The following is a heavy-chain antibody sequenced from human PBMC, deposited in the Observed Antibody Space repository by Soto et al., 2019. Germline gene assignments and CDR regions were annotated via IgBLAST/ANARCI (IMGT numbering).Heavy chain of an antibody. CDR2: INAHSGGT. V-gene: IGHV1-2*02. CDR3: AKVLTRSLAYWLDT. Sequence: QVQLVQSGAAVKKPGASVKVSCKASGFYFTGYYIHWLRQAPGQCLEGMGWINAHSGGTEYAQKFQGRGTLTRDTSIATAYLTLTSMTSDETALYYCAKVLTRSLAYWLDTWGQGTQVTGS. D-gene: IGHD3-16*01. J-gene: IGHJ5*02. CDR1: GFYFTGYY.